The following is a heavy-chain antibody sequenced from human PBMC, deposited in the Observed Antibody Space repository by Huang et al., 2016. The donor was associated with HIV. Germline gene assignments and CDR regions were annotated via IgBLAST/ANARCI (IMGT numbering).Heavy chain of an antibody. D-gene: IGHD3-3*01. CDR3: ARELWSGYSGGNAFDI. CDR1: GFTFSHYN. J-gene: IGHJ3*02. CDR2: ISSRTSNI. Sequence: EVQLVEFGGGLVKPGGSLRLSCAAFGFTFSHYNMHWVRQAPEKGLERVSYISSRTSNIFYAESVKGRFTISRDNANNSLYLQMNSLRDEDTAVYYCARELWSGYSGGNAFDIWGQGALFTVSS. V-gene: IGHV3-21*01.